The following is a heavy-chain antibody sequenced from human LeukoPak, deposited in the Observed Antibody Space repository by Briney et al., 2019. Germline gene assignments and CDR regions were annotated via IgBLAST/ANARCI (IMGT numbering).Heavy chain of an antibody. D-gene: IGHD1-26*01. CDR1: GYTLTELS. CDR2: FEPEDGET. V-gene: IGHV1-24*01. Sequence: GASVKVSCKVSGYTLTELSMRWVRQAPGKGLEWMGGFEPEDGETIYAQKFQGRVTMTEDTSTDTAYMELSSLRSEDTAVYYCAKSRLASGSYFRYAFDIWGQGTMVTVSS. J-gene: IGHJ3*02. CDR3: AKSRLASGSYFRYAFDI.